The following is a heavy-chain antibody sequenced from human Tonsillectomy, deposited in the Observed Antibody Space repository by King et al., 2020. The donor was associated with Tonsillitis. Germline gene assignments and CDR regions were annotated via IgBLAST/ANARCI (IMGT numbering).Heavy chain of an antibody. J-gene: IGHJ3*02. Sequence: VQLQESGGGLVLPGGSLRLSCVASGFTFRNYGMSWVRQAPGKGLEWVANIKQYGSEEYYVDSVKGRFTISRDNAKNSLYLQMNNLRAEDTAVYYCASYSDGSGSEDAFDIWGQGTMVTVSS. V-gene: IGHV3-7*03. CDR2: IKQYGSEE. CDR3: ASYSDGSGSEDAFDI. CDR1: GFTFRNYG. D-gene: IGHD3-22*01.